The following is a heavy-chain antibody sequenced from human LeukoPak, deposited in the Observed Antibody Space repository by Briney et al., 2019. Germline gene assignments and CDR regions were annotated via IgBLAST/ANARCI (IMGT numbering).Heavy chain of an antibody. Sequence: PVGSLSLSRAASGFTLSDYYMSGLRQAAGKGLEGVSYISSSSSYTNYADSVKGRFTISRDNAKNSLYLQMNSLRAEDTAVYYCASPYYKNYGSGRKWVDYWGQGTLVTVSS. CDR1: GFTLSDYY. CDR3: ASPYYKNYGSGRKWVDY. CDR2: ISSSSSYT. J-gene: IGHJ4*02. V-gene: IGHV3-11*06. D-gene: IGHD3-10*01.